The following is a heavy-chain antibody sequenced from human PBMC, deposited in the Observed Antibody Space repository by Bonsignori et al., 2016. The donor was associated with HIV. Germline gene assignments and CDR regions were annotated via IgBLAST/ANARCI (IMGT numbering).Heavy chain of an antibody. CDR3: ARDRDYGGNSRYFDY. Sequence: GGSLRLSCAASGFTFSDYYMSWIRQAPGKGLEWVSYISSSGSTIYYADSVKGRFTISRDNAKNSLYLQMNSLRAEDTAVYYCARDRDYGGNSRYFDYWGQGTLVTVSS. CDR2: ISSSGSTI. D-gene: IGHD4-23*01. V-gene: IGHV3-11*01. J-gene: IGHJ4*02. CDR1: GFTFSDYY.